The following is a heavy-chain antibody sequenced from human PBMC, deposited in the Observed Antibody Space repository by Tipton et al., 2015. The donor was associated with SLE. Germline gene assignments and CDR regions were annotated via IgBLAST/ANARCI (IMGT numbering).Heavy chain of an antibody. J-gene: IGHJ4*02. CDR2: IFHTGST. CDR3: AREVCGGDCYWTYSHY. V-gene: IGHV4-59*12. CDR1: GGSMASYY. Sequence: TLSLTCTVSGGSMASYYWTWIRQHPEKGLEWIGYIFHTGSTHYTPSLKSRVTMSVDTSKNQFSLKLSSVAAADTAVYYCAREVCGGDCYWTYSHYWGQGTLVTVSS. D-gene: IGHD2-21*02.